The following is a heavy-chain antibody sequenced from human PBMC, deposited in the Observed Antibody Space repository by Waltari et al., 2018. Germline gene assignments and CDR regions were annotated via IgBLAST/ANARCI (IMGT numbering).Heavy chain of an antibody. Sequence: QVQLQQWGAGLLKPSETLSLTCAVYGGSFSGYYWSWIRQPPGKGLEWIGEINHSGSTNYNPSLKSRVTRSVDTSKNQFSLKLSSVTAADTAVYYCARFPDGDYVGDYWGQGTLVTVSS. D-gene: IGHD4-17*01. J-gene: IGHJ4*02. CDR2: INHSGST. CDR1: GGSFSGYY. V-gene: IGHV4-34*01. CDR3: ARFPDGDYVGDY.